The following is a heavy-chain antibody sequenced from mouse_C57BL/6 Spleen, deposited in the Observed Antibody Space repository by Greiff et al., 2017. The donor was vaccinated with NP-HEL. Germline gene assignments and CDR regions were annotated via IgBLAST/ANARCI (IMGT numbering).Heavy chain of an antibody. J-gene: IGHJ3*01. Sequence: VQLKQSGPELVKPGASVKISCKASGYSFTGYYMNWVKQSPEKSLEWIGEINPSTGGTTYNQKFKAKATLTVDKSSSTAYMQLKSLTSEDSAVYYCARNWDGALAYWGQGTLVTVSA. D-gene: IGHD4-1*01. CDR2: INPSTGGT. V-gene: IGHV1-42*01. CDR1: GYSFTGYY. CDR3: ARNWDGALAY.